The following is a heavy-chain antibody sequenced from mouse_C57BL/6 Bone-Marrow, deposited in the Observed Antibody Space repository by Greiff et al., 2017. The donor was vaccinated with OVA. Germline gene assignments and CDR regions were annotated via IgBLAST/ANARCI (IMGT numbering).Heavy chain of an antibody. Sequence: EVHLVESGAELVRPGASVKLSCTASGFNIKDDYMHWVKQRPEQGLEWIGWIDPENGDTEYASKFQGKATITADTSSNTAYLQLSSLTSEDTAVYYCTLHYYGSPYFDYWGQGTTLTVSS. CDR3: TLHYYGSPYFDY. CDR1: GFNIKDDY. V-gene: IGHV14-4*01. CDR2: IDPENGDT. J-gene: IGHJ2*01. D-gene: IGHD1-1*01.